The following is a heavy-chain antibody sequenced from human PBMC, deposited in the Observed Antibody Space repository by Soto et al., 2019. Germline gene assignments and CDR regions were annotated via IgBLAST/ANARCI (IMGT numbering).Heavy chain of an antibody. D-gene: IGHD6-13*01. J-gene: IGHJ4*02. CDR2: IIPYYNTL. V-gene: IGHV1-69*01. Sequence: QAQVVQSGAEVRKPGSAVKLSCKASEGTFNSYAITWVRQAPGQGLEWMGGIIPYYNTLNYAQKFQDRVTITADDSTNTFYMELSSLRSDDTDVYFCASGASRWYPYFFDSWAQGTLETVSS. CDR1: EGTFNSYA. CDR3: ASGASRWYPYFFDS.